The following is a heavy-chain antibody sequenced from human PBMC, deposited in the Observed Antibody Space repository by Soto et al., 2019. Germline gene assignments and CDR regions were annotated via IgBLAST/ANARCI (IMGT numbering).Heavy chain of an antibody. Sequence: GGSLRLSCAASGFTFTRYSINWVRQAPGKGLEWVSSISSTTNYIYYGDSMKGRFTISRDNAKNSLYLEMNSLRAEDTAVYYCARESEDLTSNFDYWGQGTLVTVSS. CDR1: GFTFTRYS. CDR2: ISSTTNYI. J-gene: IGHJ4*02. V-gene: IGHV3-21*06. CDR3: ARESEDLTSNFDY.